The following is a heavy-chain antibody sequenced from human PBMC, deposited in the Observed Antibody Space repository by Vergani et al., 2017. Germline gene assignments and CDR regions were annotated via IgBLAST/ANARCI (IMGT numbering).Heavy chain of an antibody. Sequence: EVQLLESGGGLVQPGGSLRLSCAASGFTFSSYAMSWVRQAPGKGLEWVSAISGSGGSTYYADSVKGRFTISRDNSKNTLYLQMNSLRAEDTAVYYCARGRWLQSNAPIDYWGQGTLVTVSS. CDR2: ISGSGGST. J-gene: IGHJ4*02. CDR1: GFTFSSYA. D-gene: IGHD5-24*01. V-gene: IGHV3-23*01. CDR3: ARGRWLQSNAPIDY.